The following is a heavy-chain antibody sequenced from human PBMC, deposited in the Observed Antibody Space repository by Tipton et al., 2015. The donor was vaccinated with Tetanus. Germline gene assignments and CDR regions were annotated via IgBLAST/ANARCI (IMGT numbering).Heavy chain of an antibody. D-gene: IGHD4-17*01. CDR1: GFTVSSNY. CDR3: ARDRDGDYAAFDY. CDR2: IFSGGST. Sequence: LSLTCAASGFTVSSNYMSWVRQAPGKGLEWVSVIFSGGSTYYADSVKGRFTISRDNSKNTLFLQMNSLRAEDTAMYYCARDRDGDYAAFDYWGQGTLVTVSS. V-gene: IGHV3-66*01. J-gene: IGHJ4*02.